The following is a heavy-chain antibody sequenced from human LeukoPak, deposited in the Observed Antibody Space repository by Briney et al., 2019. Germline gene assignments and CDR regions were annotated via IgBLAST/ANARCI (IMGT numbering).Heavy chain of an antibody. Sequence: PGGSLRLSCAASGFTFSSYWMSWVRQAPGKGLEWVANIKQGGSEKYYVDSVKGRFTISRDNAKNSLYLQMNSLRAEDTSVYYCARASYLANLYYFDYWGQGTLVTVSS. CDR3: ARASYLANLYYFDY. V-gene: IGHV3-7*04. J-gene: IGHJ4*02. D-gene: IGHD2-21*01. CDR2: IKQGGSEK. CDR1: GFTFSSYW.